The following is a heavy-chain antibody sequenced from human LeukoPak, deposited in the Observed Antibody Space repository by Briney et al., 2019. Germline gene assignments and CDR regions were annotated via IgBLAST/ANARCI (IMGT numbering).Heavy chain of an antibody. CDR2: VSGSGGRT. D-gene: IGHD3-3*01. CDR1: GITFSSYA. J-gene: IGHJ4*02. V-gene: IGHV3-23*01. Sequence: GGSLRLSCAASGITFSSYAMSWVRQAPGKGLEWVSAVSGSGGRTYYADSVKGRFTISRDNSKNTLYLQMNSLRAEDTAVYYCAKERYDFWIGYPPDYWGQGTLVTVSS. CDR3: AKERYDFWIGYPPDY.